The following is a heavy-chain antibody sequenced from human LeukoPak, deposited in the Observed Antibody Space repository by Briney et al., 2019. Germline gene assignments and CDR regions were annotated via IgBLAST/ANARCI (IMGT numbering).Heavy chain of an antibody. CDR2: IRNRGDST. V-gene: IGHV3-23*05. CDR3: ARGYCSSTSCRPTADY. J-gene: IGHJ4*02. Sequence: GGSPRLSCAASGFTFSSHAMTWVRQNPGKGLEWVSSIRNRGDSTYYADSVKGRFTISRDNSKNTLYLQMNSLRAEDTAVYYCARGYCSSTSCRPTADYWGQGTLVTVSS. CDR1: GFTFSSHA. D-gene: IGHD2-2*01.